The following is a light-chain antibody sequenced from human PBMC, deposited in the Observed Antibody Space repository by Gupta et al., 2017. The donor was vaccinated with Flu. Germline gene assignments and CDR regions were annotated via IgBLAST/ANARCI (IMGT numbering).Light chain of an antibody. V-gene: IGLV3-1*01. CDR1: KLGEKY. J-gene: IGLJ2*01. CDR2: QDS. Sequence: SYELTQPPSVSVSPGQTARITCSGDKLGEKYACWYQQKPGQSPVLVIYQDSKRPSGIPERFSGSNAGNTATLTIIGTQAMDEADYYCQAWDSSTVVFGGGTKLTVL. CDR3: QAWDSSTVV.